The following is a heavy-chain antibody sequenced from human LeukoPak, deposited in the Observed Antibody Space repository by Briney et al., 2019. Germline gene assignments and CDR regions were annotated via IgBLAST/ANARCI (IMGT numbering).Heavy chain of an antibody. V-gene: IGHV3-48*01. J-gene: IGHJ6*03. CDR1: GFTFSSYI. CDR2: ISSSSSTI. Sequence: GGSLRLSYAASGFTFSSYIMNWVRQAPGKGLEWVSYISSSSSTIYYADSVKGRFTISRDNAKNSLYLQMNSLRAEDTAVYYCARAHSSESYYYYMDVWGKGSTVAVCS. D-gene: IGHD3-10*01. CDR3: ARAHSSESYYYYMDV.